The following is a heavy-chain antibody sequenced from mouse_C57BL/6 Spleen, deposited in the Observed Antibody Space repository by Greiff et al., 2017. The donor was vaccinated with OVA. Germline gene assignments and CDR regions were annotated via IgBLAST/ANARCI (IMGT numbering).Heavy chain of an antibody. CDR1: GYTFTSYW. J-gene: IGHJ2*01. Sequence: QVQLKESGAELAKPGASVKLSCKASGYTFTSYWMHWVKQRPGQGLEWIGYINPSSGYTKYNQKFKDKATLTADKSSSTAYIQLSSLTYEESAVYYCARGHSSGYPYFDYWGQGTTLTVSS. D-gene: IGHD3-1*01. CDR2: INPSSGYT. CDR3: ARGHSSGYPYFDY. V-gene: IGHV1-7*01.